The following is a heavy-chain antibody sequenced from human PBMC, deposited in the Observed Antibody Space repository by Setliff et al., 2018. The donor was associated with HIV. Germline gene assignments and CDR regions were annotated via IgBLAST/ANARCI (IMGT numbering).Heavy chain of an antibody. CDR2: INHSGSS. CDR3: AGGPGTTSIDY. J-gene: IGHJ4*02. Sequence: SETLSLTCAVYGGSFSGYYWSWIRQPPGKGLEWIGEINHSGSSNYNMSLWSRVTISLDASGNQFSLELISVTAADTAVYYCAGGPGTTSIDYWAQGTLVTVSS. V-gene: IGHV4-34*01. D-gene: IGHD1-26*01. CDR1: GGSFSGYY.